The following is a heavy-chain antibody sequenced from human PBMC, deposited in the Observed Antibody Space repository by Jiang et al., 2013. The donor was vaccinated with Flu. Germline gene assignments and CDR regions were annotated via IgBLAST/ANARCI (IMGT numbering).Heavy chain of an antibody. Sequence: KPTQTLTLTCTVSGFSLSASGMCVSWIRQPPGKALEWLARIDWDDGKYYSTSLKTRLTISKDTPKNQVVLIMTNMDPVDTATYYCARRAGGYWYFDLWGRGTLVTVSS. J-gene: IGHJ2*01. CDR3: ARRAGGYWYFDL. CDR1: GFSLSASGMC. CDR2: IDWDDGK. D-gene: IGHD2-15*01. V-gene: IGHV2-70*11.